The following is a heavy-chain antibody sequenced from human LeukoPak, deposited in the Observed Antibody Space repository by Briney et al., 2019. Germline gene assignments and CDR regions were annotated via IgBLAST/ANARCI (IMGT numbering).Heavy chain of an antibody. J-gene: IGHJ6*02. D-gene: IGHD6-19*01. V-gene: IGHV1-69*04. CDR2: IIPILGIA. CDR3: ARDDGQWPHPTRLGMDV. Sequence: SVKVSCKASGGTFSSYAISWVRQAPGQGLEWMGRIIPILGIANYAQKFQGRVTITADKSTSTAYMVLSSLRSEDTAVYYCARDDGQWPHPTRLGMDVWGQGTTVTVSS. CDR1: GGTFSSYA.